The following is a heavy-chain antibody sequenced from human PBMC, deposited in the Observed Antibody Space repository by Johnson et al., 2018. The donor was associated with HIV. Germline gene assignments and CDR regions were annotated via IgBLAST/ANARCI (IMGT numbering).Heavy chain of an antibody. D-gene: IGHD3-16*01. Sequence: VPLVESGGGLIQPGGSLRLSCSASGLNVSSTYMSWVRQAPGKGLEWVSVMYSGGSTYYPDSVKGRFTISRDNSKNTLYIQMNSLRAEDTAVYYCALVLGALPGAFDIWGQGTLVTVSS. CDR3: ALVLGALPGAFDI. V-gene: IGHV3-53*01. CDR2: MYSGGST. CDR1: GLNVSSTY. J-gene: IGHJ3*02.